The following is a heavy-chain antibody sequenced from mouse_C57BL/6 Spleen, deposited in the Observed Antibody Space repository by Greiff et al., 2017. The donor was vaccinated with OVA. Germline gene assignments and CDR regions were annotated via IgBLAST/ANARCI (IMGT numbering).Heavy chain of an antibody. CDR1: GYTFTSYD. CDR2: IYPRDGST. D-gene: IGHD1-1*02. CDR3: AREGYGYFDY. Sequence: LVESGPELVKPGASVKLSCKASGYTFTSYDINWVKQRPGQGLEWIGWIYPRDGSTKYNEKFKGKATLTVDTSSSTAYMELHSLTSEDSAVYFCAREGYGYFDYWGQGTTLTVSS. J-gene: IGHJ2*01. V-gene: IGHV1-85*01.